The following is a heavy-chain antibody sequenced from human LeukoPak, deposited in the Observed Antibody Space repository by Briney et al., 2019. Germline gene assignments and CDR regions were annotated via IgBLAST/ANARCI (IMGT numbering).Heavy chain of an antibody. CDR2: ISAIDSTT. J-gene: IGHJ5*02. Sequence: PGGSLRLSCAASGFTFSNYEMNWVRQAPGKGLEWVSYISAIDSTTYYADSVKGRFTISRDNAKNSLYLQMNSLRVEDTAVYHCARGLASSNWPHWFDPGGREPWSASRQ. D-gene: IGHD6-13*01. CDR1: GFTFSNYE. V-gene: IGHV3-48*03. CDR3: ARGLASSNWPHWFDP.